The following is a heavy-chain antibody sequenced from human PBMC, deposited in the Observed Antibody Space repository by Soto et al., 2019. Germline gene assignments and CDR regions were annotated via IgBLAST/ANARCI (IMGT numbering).Heavy chain of an antibody. CDR2: IYWHDDK. V-gene: IGHV2-5*01. D-gene: IGHD5-12*01. Sequence: QITLKESGPTLVKPTQTLTLTCTFSGFSLSTSGVGVGWIRQPPGKALEWLALIYWHDDKRYSPSLNSRLTIPPDTPKNQVVLTMTNMDPVHTATYYCAHKGDGYRGFTYWGQGTLVTVSS. CDR3: AHKGDGYRGFTY. CDR1: GFSLSTSGVG. J-gene: IGHJ4*02.